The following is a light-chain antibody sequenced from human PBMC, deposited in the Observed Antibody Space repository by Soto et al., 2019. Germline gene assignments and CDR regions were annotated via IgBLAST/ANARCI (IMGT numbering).Light chain of an antibody. V-gene: IGLV2-14*01. Sequence: QSALTQPASVSGSPGQSITISCTGTSSDIGDYNYVSWYQQHPSKAPKIMIYEVSNRPSGVSSRFSGSKSGNTASLTISGLQAEDEADYYCSSYTSSSSLVVFGGGTKVTVL. J-gene: IGLJ2*01. CDR3: SSYTSSSSLVV. CDR2: EVS. CDR1: SSDIGDYNY.